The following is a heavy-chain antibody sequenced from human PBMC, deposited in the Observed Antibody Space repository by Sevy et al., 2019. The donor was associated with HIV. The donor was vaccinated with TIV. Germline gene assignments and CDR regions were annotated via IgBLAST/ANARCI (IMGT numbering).Heavy chain of an antibody. CDR1: GFTFSTYS. CDR2: ISSSGNYI. J-gene: IGHJ4*02. D-gene: IGHD2-2*01. V-gene: IGHV3-21*01. CDR3: ARDGGCSSTRCLLYFDY. Sequence: GGSPRLSCATSGFTFSTYSMNWVRQAPGKGLEWVSSISSSGNYIYYADSVRGRFTISRDNAKNSLSLQMNSLRAEDTAIYYCARDGGCSSTRCLLYFDYWGQGSLVTVSS.